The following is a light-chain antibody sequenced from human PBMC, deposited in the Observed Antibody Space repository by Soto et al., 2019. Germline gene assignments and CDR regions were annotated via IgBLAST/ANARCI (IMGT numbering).Light chain of an antibody. CDR3: CSWAGSNTFYF. V-gene: IGLV2-23*02. CDR2: EVS. CDR1: TTDVGSYNL. J-gene: IGLJ1*01. Sequence: QSVRTQPASGSGSPGQSITISCTGTTTDVGSYNLVSWYQQHPGRAPKLMIYEVSRRPSGVSNRFSGSKSGNTASLTISGLQAEDEADYYCCSWAGSNTFYFFGTGTKVTVL.